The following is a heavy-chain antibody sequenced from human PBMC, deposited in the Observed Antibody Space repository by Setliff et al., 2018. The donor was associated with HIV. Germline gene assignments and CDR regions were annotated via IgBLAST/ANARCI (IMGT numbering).Heavy chain of an antibody. Sequence: SETLSLTCTVSGGSISSDSYYWGWIRQPPGKGLEWIGSIFYSGSSNYNPSLKSRVTISVDTSKNQLSLNVTSVTAADTAVYYCARSSRGYCSGGSCYGFDPWGQGNLVTVSS. CDR3: ARSSRGYCSGGSCYGFDP. V-gene: IGHV4-39*07. D-gene: IGHD2-15*01. CDR1: GGSISSDSYY. J-gene: IGHJ5*02. CDR2: IFYSGSS.